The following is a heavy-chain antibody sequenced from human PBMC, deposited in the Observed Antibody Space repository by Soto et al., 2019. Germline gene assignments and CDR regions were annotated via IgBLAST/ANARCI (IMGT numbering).Heavy chain of an antibody. CDR2: ISSNGGST. CDR3: ARVYYYYYMDV. V-gene: IGHV3-64*01. CDR1: GFTFSSYA. Sequence: VQLVESGGGLVQPGGSLRLSCAASGFTFSSYAMHWVRQAPGKGLEYVSAISSNGGSTYYANSVKGRFTISRDNSKNTLYLQMGSLRAEDMAVYYCARVYYYYYMDVWGKGTTVTVSS. J-gene: IGHJ6*03.